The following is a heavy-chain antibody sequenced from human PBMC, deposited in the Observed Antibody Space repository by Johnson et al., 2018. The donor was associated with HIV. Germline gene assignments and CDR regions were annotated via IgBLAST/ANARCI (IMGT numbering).Heavy chain of an antibody. CDR3: AREMAWEDAFDI. V-gene: IGHV3-20*04. J-gene: IGHJ3*02. Sequence: VQLVESGGGLVQPGGSLRLSCAASGFTFSSYWMSWVRQAPGKGLEWVSGITWNGGNTGYADSVKGRFTISRDNAKNSLYLQMNSLRAEDTAVYYCAREMAWEDAFDIWGQGTMVTVSS. D-gene: IGHD5-24*01. CDR2: ITWNGGNT. CDR1: GFTFSSYW.